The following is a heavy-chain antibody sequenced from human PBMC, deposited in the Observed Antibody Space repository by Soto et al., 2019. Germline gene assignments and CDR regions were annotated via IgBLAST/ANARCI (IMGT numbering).Heavy chain of an antibody. CDR1: GFTFSNAW. CDR2: IKSKTDGGTT. Sequence: PGGSLRLSCAASGFTFSNAWMNWVRQAPGKGLEWVGRIKSKTDGGTTDYAAPVKGRFTISRDDSKNTLYLQMNSLKTEDTAVYYFTTATRITILGVVIRIFAYWGQGTLVTVSS. V-gene: IGHV3-15*07. D-gene: IGHD3-3*01. J-gene: IGHJ4*02. CDR3: TTATRITILGVVIRIFAY.